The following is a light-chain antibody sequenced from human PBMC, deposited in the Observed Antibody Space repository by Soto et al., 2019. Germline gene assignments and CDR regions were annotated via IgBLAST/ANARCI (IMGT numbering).Light chain of an antibody. CDR2: KAS. J-gene: IGKJ1*01. Sequence: DIQMTQSPSTLSGSVGDRVTITCRASQTISSWLAWYQQKPGKAPKLLIYKASTLKSRVPSRFSGSGSGTEFTLTISSLQPDDFATYYCQHYNSHSEAFGQGTKGDIK. V-gene: IGKV1-5*03. CDR1: QTISSW. CDR3: QHYNSHSEA.